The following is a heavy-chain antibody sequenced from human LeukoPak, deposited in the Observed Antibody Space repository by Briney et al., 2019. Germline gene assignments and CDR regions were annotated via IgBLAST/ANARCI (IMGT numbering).Heavy chain of an antibody. CDR2: IWYDGSNK. CDR1: GFTFSSYG. CDR3: ARDRSSGYHRPFDY. D-gene: IGHD3-22*01. J-gene: IGHJ4*02. Sequence: GGSLRLSCAASGFTFSSYGMHWVRQAPGKGLEWVAVIWYDGSNKYYADSVKGRFTISRDNSKNTLYLQMNSLRAEDTAVYYCARDRSSGYHRPFDYWGQGTLVTVSS. V-gene: IGHV3-33*08.